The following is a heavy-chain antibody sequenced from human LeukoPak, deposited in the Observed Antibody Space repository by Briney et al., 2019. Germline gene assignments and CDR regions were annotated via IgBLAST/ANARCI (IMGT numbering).Heavy chain of an antibody. CDR2: IIPILGIA. CDR1: GGTFSSYA. J-gene: IGHJ4*02. CDR3: ARGYDSSGYYSFDY. D-gene: IGHD3-22*01. V-gene: IGHV1-69*04. Sequence: SVKVSCKASGGTFSSYAISWVRQAPGQGLEWMGRIIPILGIANYAQKFQGRVTITADKSTSTAYMELSSLRSEDTAVYYCARGYDSSGYYSFDYWGQGTLVTVSS.